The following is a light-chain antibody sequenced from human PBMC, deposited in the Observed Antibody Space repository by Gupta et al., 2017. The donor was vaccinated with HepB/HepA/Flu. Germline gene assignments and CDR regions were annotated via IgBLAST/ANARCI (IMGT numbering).Light chain of an antibody. CDR1: QSLLESNGYTY. V-gene: IGKV2-28*01. J-gene: IGKJ2*01. Sequence: DIVMTQSPLSLPVTPGEPASISCRSSQSLLESNGYTYLHWYLQRPGQPPQLLIYLGSNRASGVPDRFSGGGSGTYYTLKMSRVEATDVGVYYCRQSLQHPRTFGQGTKLEIK. CDR2: LGS. CDR3: RQSLQHPRT.